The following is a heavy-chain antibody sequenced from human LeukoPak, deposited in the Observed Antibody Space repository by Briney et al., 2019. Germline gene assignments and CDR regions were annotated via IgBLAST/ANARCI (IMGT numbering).Heavy chain of an antibody. J-gene: IGHJ6*03. V-gene: IGHV4-34*01. CDR2: INHSGST. CDR1: GGSFSGYY. Sequence: SETLSLTCAVYGGSFSGYYWSWIRQPPGKGLEWIGEINHSGSTNYNPSLKSRVTISVDTSKNQFSLKLSSVTAADTAVYYCARQYTYYDFWSGSDYYYYMDVWGQGTMVTVSS. D-gene: IGHD3-3*01. CDR3: ARQYTYYDFWSGSDYYYYMDV.